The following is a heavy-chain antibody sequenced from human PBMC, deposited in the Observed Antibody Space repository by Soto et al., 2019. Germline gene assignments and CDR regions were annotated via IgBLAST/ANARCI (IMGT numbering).Heavy chain of an antibody. V-gene: IGHV4-59*01. CDR2: ISNSGST. CDR1: GGSMETFY. D-gene: IGHD6-19*01. Sequence: SETRSLTYTGSGGSMETFYWSGIRQPPRKKLEWIGYISNSGSTSYNPSLESRVTVSVDTAKNEFSLKLNSVTAADTATYYCARSLRDSQGWYHHDFRGKGTLVTVSS. CDR3: ARSLRDSQGWYHHDF. J-gene: IGHJ4*02.